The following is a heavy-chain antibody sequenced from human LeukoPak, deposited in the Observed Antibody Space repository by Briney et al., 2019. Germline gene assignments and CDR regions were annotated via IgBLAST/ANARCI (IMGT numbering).Heavy chain of an antibody. V-gene: IGHV3-23*01. Sequence: GGSLRLSCAASGFTFSSYAMSWVRQAPGKGLEWVSAISGSGGSTYYADSVKGRFTISRDNSKNTLFLHMNSLGGEDTAVYYCAKVDSSGYCSYDYRGQGTLVTVSS. CDR3: AKVDSSGYCSYDY. J-gene: IGHJ4*02. D-gene: IGHD3-22*01. CDR2: ISGSGGST. CDR1: GFTFSSYA.